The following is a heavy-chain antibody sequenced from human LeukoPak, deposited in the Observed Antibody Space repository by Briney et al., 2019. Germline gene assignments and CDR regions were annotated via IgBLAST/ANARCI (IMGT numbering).Heavy chain of an antibody. V-gene: IGHV4-38-2*01. D-gene: IGHD6-6*01. CDR2: ICHSGST. Sequence: SETLSLTCAVYGGSFSGYYWGWIRQPPGKGLEWIGSICHSGSTYYNPSLKSRVTISVDTSKNQFSLKLSSVTAADTAVYYCARGPYSSSSGRWGDYWGQGTLVTVSS. CDR3: ARGPYSSSSGRWGDY. J-gene: IGHJ4*02. CDR1: GGSFSGYY.